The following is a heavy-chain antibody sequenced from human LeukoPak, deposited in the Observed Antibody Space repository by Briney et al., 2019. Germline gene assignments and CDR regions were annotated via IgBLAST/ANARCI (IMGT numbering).Heavy chain of an antibody. CDR1: GGSISSYY. D-gene: IGHD5-24*01. Sequence: SETLSLTCAVYGGSISSYYWSWIRQPPGKGLEWIGYIYYSGSTNYNPSLKSRVTISVDTSKNQFSLKLSSVTAADTAVYYCAREEMATRGLDYWGQGTLVTVSS. CDR2: IYYSGST. CDR3: AREEMATRGLDY. V-gene: IGHV4-59*01. J-gene: IGHJ4*02.